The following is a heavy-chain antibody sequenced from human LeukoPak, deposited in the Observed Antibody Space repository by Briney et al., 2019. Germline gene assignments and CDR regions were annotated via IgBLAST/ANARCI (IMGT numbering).Heavy chain of an antibody. D-gene: IGHD6-13*01. J-gene: IGHJ4*02. Sequence: SETLSLTCTVSGGSISSSSYYWGWIRQPPGKGLEWIGSIYYTGATYYNPSLKSRVTMSVDTSKNQFSLKLRSVTAADTAVYYCAKEERSMPAAGRGYWGQGTLVTVSS. CDR1: GGSISSSSYY. CDR3: AKEERSMPAAGRGY. V-gene: IGHV4-39*02. CDR2: IYYTGAT.